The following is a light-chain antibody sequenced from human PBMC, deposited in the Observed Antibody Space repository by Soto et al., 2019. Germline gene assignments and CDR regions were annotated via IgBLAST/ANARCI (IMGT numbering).Light chain of an antibody. V-gene: IGKV3-20*01. J-gene: IGKJ4*01. CDR1: QSVSSSY. CDR2: GAS. Sequence: EIVLTQSPGTLSLSPGERATLSCRASQSVSSSYLAWYQQKPGQATRLLIYGASSRATGIPDRFSGSGSGTDFTLTISRLEPEDFAVYYCQQYGSSRLTFGGGTKVDI. CDR3: QQYGSSRLT.